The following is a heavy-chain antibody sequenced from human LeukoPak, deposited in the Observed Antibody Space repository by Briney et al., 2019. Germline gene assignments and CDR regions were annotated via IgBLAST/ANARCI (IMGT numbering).Heavy chain of an antibody. Sequence: SETLSLTCTVSGGSINTYYWSWIRQPPGKGLEWTGCVYYSGSTDYHPSLESRVTISVDTSKNQLSLKLSSVTAADTAVYYCAREAQITGTTRDAFDIWGQGTMVTVSS. J-gene: IGHJ3*02. D-gene: IGHD1-20*01. CDR3: AREAQITGTTRDAFDI. CDR1: GGSINTYY. CDR2: VYYSGST. V-gene: IGHV4-59*01.